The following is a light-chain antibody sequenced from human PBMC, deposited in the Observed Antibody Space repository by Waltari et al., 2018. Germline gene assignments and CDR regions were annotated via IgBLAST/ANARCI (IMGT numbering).Light chain of an antibody. Sequence: IVMTQSPDSLGVSLGERATINCSPSQSLLSSSNNKNYLAWYQQKPGQPPRLLMYWASLRESGVPERFSGSGSATDFTLTISSLQAEDVAVYYCQQYYTSPLTFGGGTKVEIK. CDR2: WAS. J-gene: IGKJ4*01. CDR3: QQYYTSPLT. CDR1: QSLLSSSNNKNY. V-gene: IGKV4-1*01.